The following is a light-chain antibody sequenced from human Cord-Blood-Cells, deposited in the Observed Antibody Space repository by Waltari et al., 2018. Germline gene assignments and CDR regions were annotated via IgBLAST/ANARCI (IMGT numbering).Light chain of an antibody. Sequence: QSALTQPASVSGSPGQSIPISCTGTSSDVGGYNYVSWYQQHPGKAPKLMIYEVSYRPSGVSNRFSGSKSGNTASLTISGLQAEDEADYYCSSYTSSSTWVFGGGTKLTVL. CDR1: SSDVGGYNY. CDR2: EVS. V-gene: IGLV2-14*01. J-gene: IGLJ3*02. CDR3: SSYTSSSTWV.